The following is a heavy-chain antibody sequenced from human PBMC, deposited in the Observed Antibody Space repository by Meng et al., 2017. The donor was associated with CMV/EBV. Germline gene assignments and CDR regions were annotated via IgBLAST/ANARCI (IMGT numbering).Heavy chain of an antibody. Sequence: QSQPHESGLGLVKPSSTLSHSCTVSCGSISSYYWSWIRQPAATGLEWIERIYTSGRSNYNPSLKSRVTMSVDTSKIQFSLKLSSVTAADTAVYYCSRVPEVDYGDYVGLDYWGQGTLVTVSS. D-gene: IGHD4-17*01. V-gene: IGHV4-4*07. CDR2: IYTSGRS. J-gene: IGHJ4*02. CDR3: SRVPEVDYGDYVGLDY. CDR1: CGSISSYY.